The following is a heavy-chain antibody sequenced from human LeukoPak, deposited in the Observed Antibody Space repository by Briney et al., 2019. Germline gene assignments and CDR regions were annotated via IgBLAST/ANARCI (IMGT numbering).Heavy chain of an antibody. CDR2: IYYSGGT. CDR1: GCSINYYY. J-gene: IGHJ4*02. CDR3: ARATPGAGHFDY. Sequence: SETLSLTCTVSGCSINYYYLMWIRQPPGKGLEWIGYIYYSGGTHYNPSLKSRVTMLVATSKNQFSLKLTAVTAADTAVYYCARATPGAGHFDYWGQGSLVTVSS. D-gene: IGHD7-27*01. V-gene: IGHV4-59*01.